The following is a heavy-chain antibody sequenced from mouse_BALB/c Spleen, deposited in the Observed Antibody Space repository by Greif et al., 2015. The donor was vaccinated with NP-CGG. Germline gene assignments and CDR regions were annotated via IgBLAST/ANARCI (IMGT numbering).Heavy chain of an antibody. Sequence: EVQRVESGGGLVKPGGSLKLSCAASEFTFSSYAMSWVRQTPEKRLEWVATISSGGSYTYYPDSVKGRLTISRDNAKNTLYLQMSSLRSEDTAMYYCARPIRHFDVWGAGTTVTVSS. CDR3: ARPIRHFDV. V-gene: IGHV5-9-3*01. CDR2: ISSGGSYT. CDR1: EFTFSSYA. J-gene: IGHJ1*01.